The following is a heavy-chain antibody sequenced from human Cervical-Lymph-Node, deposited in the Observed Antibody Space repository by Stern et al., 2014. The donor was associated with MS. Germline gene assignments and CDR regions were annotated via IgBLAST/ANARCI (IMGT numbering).Heavy chain of an antibody. CDR1: GGAIDTDDYY. V-gene: IGHV4-30-4*01. D-gene: IGHD7-27*01. CDR2: ISYSGNT. J-gene: IGHJ4*02. CDR3: ARAEVAWTLPGVFDY. Sequence: QVQLQESGPGLVKPSQTLSLTCTVSGGAIDTDDYYWSWIRQPPGKGLEWIGSISYSGNTDYNPSLESRLTISIDTSKNQFSLKLNSVTAADTAVYYCARAEVAWTLPGVFDYWGRGTLVTVSS.